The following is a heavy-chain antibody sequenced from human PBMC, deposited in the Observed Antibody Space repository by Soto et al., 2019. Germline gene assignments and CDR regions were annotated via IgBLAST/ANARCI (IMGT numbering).Heavy chain of an antibody. CDR3: AKGITPPVVPAAIDY. D-gene: IGHD2-2*02. V-gene: IGHV3-23*01. CDR1: GFTFSSYA. J-gene: IGHJ4*02. Sequence: GGSLRLSCAASGFTFSSYAMSWVRQAPGKGLEWVSAISGSGGSTYYADSVKGRFTISRDNSKNTLYLQMNSLRAEDMAVYYCAKGITPPVVPAAIDYWGQGTLVTVSS. CDR2: ISGSGGST.